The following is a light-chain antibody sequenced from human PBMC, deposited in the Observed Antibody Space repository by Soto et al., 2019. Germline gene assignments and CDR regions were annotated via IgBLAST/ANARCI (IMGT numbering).Light chain of an antibody. CDR2: DAS. Sequence: EVVLTQSPATLSLSPGERATLSCRASQSVSSYLAWYQQKPGQAPRLLIYDASNRASGIPARFSGSGSGTDFTLAISSLEPEDFASYYCQQRQNAPTFGGGTKVEI. CDR1: QSVSSY. J-gene: IGKJ4*01. CDR3: QQRQNAPT. V-gene: IGKV3-11*01.